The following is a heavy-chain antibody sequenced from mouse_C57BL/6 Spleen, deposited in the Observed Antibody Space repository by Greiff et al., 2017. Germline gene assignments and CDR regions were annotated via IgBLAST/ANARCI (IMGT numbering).Heavy chain of an antibody. Sequence: VQLQQPGAELAKPGASVKLSCKASGYTFTSYWMHWVKQRPGRGLEWIGRIDPNSGGTKYNKKFKSKATLTVDKPSSTAYMQLSSLTSEDSAVYYCARGDDYDEGAYWGQGTLVTVSA. CDR1: GYTFTSYW. CDR3: ARGDDYDEGAY. CDR2: IDPNSGGT. J-gene: IGHJ3*01. D-gene: IGHD2-4*01. V-gene: IGHV1-72*01.